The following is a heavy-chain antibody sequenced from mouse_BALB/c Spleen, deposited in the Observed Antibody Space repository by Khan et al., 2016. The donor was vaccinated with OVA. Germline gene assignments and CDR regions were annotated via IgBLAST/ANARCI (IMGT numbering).Heavy chain of an antibody. D-gene: IGHD1-1*01. CDR2: IYYSGTV. CDR1: GISITSGNYR. Sequence: VQLKESGPGLVKPSQTVSLTCTVTGISITSGNYRWSWIRQFPGNKLEWIGNIYYSGTVTYNPSLTSRTTITRDTSKHQFFLEMHALTAEDTATYYCARDYGSLYWYFDVWGAGTTVTVSS. J-gene: IGHJ1*01. V-gene: IGHV3-5*02. CDR3: ARDYGSLYWYFDV.